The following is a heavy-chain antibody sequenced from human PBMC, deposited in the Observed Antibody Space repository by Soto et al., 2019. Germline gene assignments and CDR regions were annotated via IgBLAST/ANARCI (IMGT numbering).Heavy chain of an antibody. J-gene: IGHJ3*02. CDR3: ARQAYYDSSGYYSDAFDI. CDR1: GYIFTSYW. V-gene: IGHV5-51*01. D-gene: IGHD3-22*01. CDR2: IYPGDSDT. Sequence: GESLKISCNGSGYIFTSYWIGWVRQMPGKGLEWMGIIYPGDSDTRYSPSFQGQVTISADKSISTAYLQWSSLKASDTAMYYCARQAYYDSSGYYSDAFDIWGQGTMVTVSS.